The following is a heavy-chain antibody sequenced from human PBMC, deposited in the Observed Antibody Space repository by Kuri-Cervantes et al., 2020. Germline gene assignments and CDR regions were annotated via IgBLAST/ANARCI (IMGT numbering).Heavy chain of an antibody. V-gene: IGHV4-39*07. Sequence: SETLSLTCTVSGGSISSSSYYWGRIRQPPGKGLEWIGSIYYSGSTYYNPSLKSRVTISVDTSKNQFSLKLSSVTVADTAVYYCARTDPNYYGSGSLAFDIWGQGTMVTVSS. CDR1: GGSISSSSYY. CDR2: IYYSGST. J-gene: IGHJ3*02. D-gene: IGHD3-10*01. CDR3: ARTDPNYYGSGSLAFDI.